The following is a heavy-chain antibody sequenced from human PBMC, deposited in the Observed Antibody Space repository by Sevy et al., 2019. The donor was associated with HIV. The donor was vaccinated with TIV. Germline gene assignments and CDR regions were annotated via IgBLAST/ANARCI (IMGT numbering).Heavy chain of an antibody. D-gene: IGHD2-21*01. J-gene: IGHJ3*02. CDR2: VYWDDDN. CDR1: GFSLSTSGVS. V-gene: IGHV2-5*02. CDR3: ARRMAVVKSAFDI. Sequence: SGPTLVNPTQTLTLTCTVSGFSLSTSGVSVGWIRQPPGKALEWLALVYWDDDNRYSPSLRSRLTITRDTSKNHVVLTMTNMDPVDTATYFCARRMAVVKSAFDIWGPGKLVTVSS.